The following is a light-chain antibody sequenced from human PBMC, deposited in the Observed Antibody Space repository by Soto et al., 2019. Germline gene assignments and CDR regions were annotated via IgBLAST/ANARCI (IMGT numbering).Light chain of an antibody. CDR3: CSYAGSYTYV. J-gene: IGLJ1*01. CDR2: DVS. CDR1: SSVVGGYNY. V-gene: IGLV2-11*01. Sequence: VLTHPPSVVGAPRRSVTISFTETSSVVGGYNYVSWYQQHPGKAPKLMIYDVSKRPSGVPDRFSGSKSGNTASLTISGLQAEDEADYYCCSYAGSYTYVFGTGTKVTVL.